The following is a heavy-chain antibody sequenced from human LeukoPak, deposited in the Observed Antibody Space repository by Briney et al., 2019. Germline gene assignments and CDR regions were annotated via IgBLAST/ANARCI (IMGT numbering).Heavy chain of an antibody. CDR1: GGSISSGDYY. V-gene: IGHV4-30-4*08. D-gene: IGHD2-2*01. CDR3: AIFYGSTRSFDI. Sequence: SETLSLTCTVSGGSISSGDYYWSWIRQPPGKGLEWIGYIYYSGSTYYNPSLKSRVTISVDTSKNQFSLKLSSVTAADTAVYYCAIFYGSTRSFDIWGQGTMVTVSS. J-gene: IGHJ3*02. CDR2: IYYSGST.